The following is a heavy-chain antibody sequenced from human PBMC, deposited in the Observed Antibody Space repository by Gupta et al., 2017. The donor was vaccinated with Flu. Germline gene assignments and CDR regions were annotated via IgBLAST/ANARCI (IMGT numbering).Heavy chain of an antibody. CDR2: IWYDDNYK. Sequence: GMNWARQTPGKGLEWVAVIWYDDNYKYYGDSFKGRFTISRDNSKDTVYLQMNSLRVEDTGLYYYAKSVYCAGGGCYNPAGHWGQGTQVTVAS. CDR3: AKSVYCAGGGCYNPAGH. CDR1: G. V-gene: IGHV3-33*06. D-gene: IGHD2-8*02. J-gene: IGHJ4*02.